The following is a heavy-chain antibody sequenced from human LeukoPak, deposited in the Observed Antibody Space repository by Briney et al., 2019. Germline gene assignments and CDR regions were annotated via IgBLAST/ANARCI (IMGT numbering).Heavy chain of an antibody. Sequence: SETLSLTCTVSGGSISSYYWSWIRQPPGKGRGWIGYIYYSGSTNYNPSLKSRVTISVDTSKNQFSLKLSSVTAADTAVYYCARRSGWEPYFDYWGQGTLVTVSS. V-gene: IGHV4-59*01. CDR2: IYYSGST. J-gene: IGHJ4*02. D-gene: IGHD1-26*01. CDR1: GGSISSYY. CDR3: ARRSGWEPYFDY.